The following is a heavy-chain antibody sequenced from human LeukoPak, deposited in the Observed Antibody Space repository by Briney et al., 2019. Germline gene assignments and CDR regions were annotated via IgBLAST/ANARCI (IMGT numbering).Heavy chain of an antibody. Sequence: SETLSLTCAVYGGSFSGYYWGWIRQPPGKGLEWIGTIYYSGSTYYNPSLKSRVTIFVDTSKNQSSLKLNSVTAADTAVYYCARHSRGLDYWGQGTLVTVSS. D-gene: IGHD6-19*01. CDR3: ARHSRGLDY. CDR2: IYYSGST. CDR1: GGSFSGYY. J-gene: IGHJ4*02. V-gene: IGHV4-39*01.